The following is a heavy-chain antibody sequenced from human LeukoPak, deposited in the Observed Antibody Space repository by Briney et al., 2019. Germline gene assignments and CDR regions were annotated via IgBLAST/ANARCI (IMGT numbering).Heavy chain of an antibody. CDR2: INPNSGAT. J-gene: IGHJ3*02. CDR3: ARASGSSSWYNDAFDI. D-gene: IGHD6-13*01. CDR1: GYTFNDKY. V-gene: IGHV1-2*02. Sequence: GASVKVSCKASGYTFNDKYMHWVQQAPGQGLEWMGWINPNSGATNYAQKFQGRVTMTRDTSISTAYMELSRLRSDDTAVYYCARASGSSSWYNDAFDIWGQGTMVTVSS.